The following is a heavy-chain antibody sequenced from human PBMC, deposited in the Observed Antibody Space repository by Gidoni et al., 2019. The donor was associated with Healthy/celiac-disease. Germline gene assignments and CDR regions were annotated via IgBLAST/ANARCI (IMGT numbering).Heavy chain of an antibody. CDR2: ISYDGSNK. V-gene: IGHV3-30*03. CDR1: GFTFSSYG. J-gene: IGHJ6*02. D-gene: IGHD3-3*01. CDR3: ARAPFDYYDFWSGYYASAVKYYYYGMDV. Sequence: QVQLVESGGGVVQPGRSLRLSCAASGFTFSSYGMHWVRQAPGKGLEWVAVISYDGSNKYYADSVKGRFTISRDNSKNTLYLQMNSLRAEDTAVYYCARAPFDYYDFWSGYYASAVKYYYYGMDVWGQGTTVTVSS.